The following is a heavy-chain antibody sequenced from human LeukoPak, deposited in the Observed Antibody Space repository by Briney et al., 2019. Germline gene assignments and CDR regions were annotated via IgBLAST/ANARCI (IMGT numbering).Heavy chain of an antibody. V-gene: IGHV1-18*01. CDR1: GYTFTSYG. D-gene: IGHD3-9*01. J-gene: IGHJ5*02. CDR2: ISAYNGNT. CDR3: ARARTADYDILIGFNWFDP. Sequence: ASVKVSCKASGYTFTSYGISWVRQAPGQGHEWMGWISAYNGNTNYAQKLQGRVTMTTDTSTSTAYMELRSLRSDDTAVYYCARARTADYDILIGFNWFDPWGQGTLVTVSS.